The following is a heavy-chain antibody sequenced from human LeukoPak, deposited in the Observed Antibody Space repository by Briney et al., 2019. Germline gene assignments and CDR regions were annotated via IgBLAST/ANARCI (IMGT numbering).Heavy chain of an antibody. Sequence: GGSLRLSCAASGFTFSSYAMSWVRQAPGKGLEWVSAITGSGGSTYYADSVKGRFTISRDNSKDTLYLQMNSLRAEDTAVYYCAKGSSSSRPYYFDYWGQGTLVTVSS. V-gene: IGHV3-23*01. CDR2: ITGSGGST. D-gene: IGHD6-6*01. J-gene: IGHJ4*02. CDR1: GFTFSSYA. CDR3: AKGSSSSRPYYFDY.